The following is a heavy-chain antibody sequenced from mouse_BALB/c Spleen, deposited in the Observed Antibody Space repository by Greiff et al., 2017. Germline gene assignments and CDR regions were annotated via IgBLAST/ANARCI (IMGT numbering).Heavy chain of an antibody. D-gene: IGHD1-3*01. J-gene: IGHJ3*01. CDR1: GYTFTSYW. CDR2: INPSTGYT. Sequence: QVQLQQSGAELAKPGASVKMSCKASGYTFTSYWMHWVKQRPGQGLEWIGYINPSTGYTEYNQKFKDKATLTADKSSSTAYMQLSSLTSEDSAVYYCARSGLEFAYWGQGTLVTVSA. CDR3: ARSGLEFAY. V-gene: IGHV1-7*01.